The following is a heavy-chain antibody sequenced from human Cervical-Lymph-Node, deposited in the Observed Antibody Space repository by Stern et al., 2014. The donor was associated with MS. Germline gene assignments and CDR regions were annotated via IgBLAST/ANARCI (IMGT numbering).Heavy chain of an antibody. CDR1: GGTFTSFS. V-gene: IGHV1-69*06. Sequence: QVQLVQSGAEVKKPGSSVKVSCKASGGTFTSFSINWVRQVPGQSLEWMGGIIPIFETPNFAQKFQGRVTITADSSTSTVYMALNSLRSDDTAVYYCVLPSTVTTAAFDVWGRGTMVTVSS. CDR3: VLPSTVTTAAFDV. CDR2: IIPIFETP. D-gene: IGHD4-17*01. J-gene: IGHJ3*01.